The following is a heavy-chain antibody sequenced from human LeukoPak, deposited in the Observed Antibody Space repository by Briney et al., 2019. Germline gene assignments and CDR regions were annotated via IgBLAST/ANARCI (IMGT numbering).Heavy chain of an antibody. Sequence: ASVKVSCKASGYTFTSYDINWVRQATGQGLEWMGWMNPNSGNTGYAQKSQGRVTMTRNTSISTAYMELSSLRSEDTAVYYCARDDWGITRVRFYYYYGMDVWGQGTTVTVSS. D-gene: IGHD1-20*01. J-gene: IGHJ6*02. CDR1: GYTFTSYD. CDR3: ARDDWGITRVRFYYYYGMDV. CDR2: MNPNSGNT. V-gene: IGHV1-8*01.